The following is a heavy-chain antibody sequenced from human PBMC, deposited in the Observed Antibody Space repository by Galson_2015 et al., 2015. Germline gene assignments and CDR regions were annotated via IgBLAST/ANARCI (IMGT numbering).Heavy chain of an antibody. V-gene: IGHV3-30*12. CDR1: GFTFSLYG. CDR3: ARYGGPATGGLDCHY. Sequence: SLRLSCAASGFTFSLYGMHWVRQAPGKGLEWVAVIQSDGNKRYSTDSVRGRFTISRDNSKNTVSLQMDSLRVEDTAIYYCARYGGPATGGLDCHYWGQGTRVTVSS. J-gene: IGHJ4*02. D-gene: IGHD2-21*02. CDR2: IQSDGNKR.